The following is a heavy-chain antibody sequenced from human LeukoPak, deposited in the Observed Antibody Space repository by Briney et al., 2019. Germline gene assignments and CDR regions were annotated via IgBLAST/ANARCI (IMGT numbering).Heavy chain of an antibody. CDR3: ATDYYYDSSGSYYTVDY. Sequence: ASVKVSCKASGYTFTSYGISWVRQAPGQGLEWMGGFDPEDGETFYAQKFQGRVTMTEDTSTDTADMELSSLRSEDTAVYYCATDYYYDSSGSYYTVDYWGQGTLVTVSS. CDR2: FDPEDGET. CDR1: GYTFTSYG. J-gene: IGHJ4*02. D-gene: IGHD3-22*01. V-gene: IGHV1-24*01.